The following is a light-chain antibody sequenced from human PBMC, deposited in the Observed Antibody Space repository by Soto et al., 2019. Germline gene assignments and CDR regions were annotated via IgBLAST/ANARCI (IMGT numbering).Light chain of an antibody. CDR1: SSDVGGYNY. J-gene: IGLJ1*01. CDR3: SSYAGSNIYV. Sequence: ALTQPPSASGSPGQSVTISCTGTSSDVGGYNYVSWYQQHPGKAPKLMIYEVSKRPSGVPDRFSGSKSGNTASLTVSGLQAEDEADYYCSSYAGSNIYVFGTGTKLTVL. V-gene: IGLV2-8*01. CDR2: EVS.